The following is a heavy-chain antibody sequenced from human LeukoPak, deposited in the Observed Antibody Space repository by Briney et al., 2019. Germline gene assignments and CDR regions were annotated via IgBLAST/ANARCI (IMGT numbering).Heavy chain of an antibody. CDR2: ISSSGSTI. Sequence: PGGSLRLSCAASGFTFSSYETSSVRQAPGRGLEWVSYISSSGSTIYYADSVKGRFTISRDNAKNSLYLQMNSLRAEDTAVYYCARDSDYGGNSAAFYIWGQGTMVTVSS. J-gene: IGHJ3*02. CDR3: ARDSDYGGNSAAFYI. V-gene: IGHV3-48*03. D-gene: IGHD4-23*01. CDR1: GFTFSSYE.